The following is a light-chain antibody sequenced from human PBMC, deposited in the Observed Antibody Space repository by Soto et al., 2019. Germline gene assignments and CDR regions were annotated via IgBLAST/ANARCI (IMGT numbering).Light chain of an antibody. Sequence: QSALTQPASMSGSPGQSITISCTGTSSDVGAYNSVSWYQQHPGKAPKLMIYEVSNRVSGVSDRFSASKSGNTASLTISGLQPGDEADYYCSSYTSRSTYVFGTGTKLTVL. CDR3: SSYTSRSTYV. V-gene: IGLV2-14*01. J-gene: IGLJ1*01. CDR1: SSDVGAYNS. CDR2: EVS.